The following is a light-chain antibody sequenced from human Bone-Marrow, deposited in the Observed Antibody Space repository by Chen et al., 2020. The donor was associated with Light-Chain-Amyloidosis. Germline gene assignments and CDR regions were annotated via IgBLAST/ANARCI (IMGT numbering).Light chain of an antibody. CDR3: QSYQGSSQGV. V-gene: IGLV6-57*01. CDR1: SGSIATNY. J-gene: IGLJ3*02. CDR2: EDD. Sequence: NFMLTQPHYVSESPGKTVIISCTRSSGSIATNYVQWYQQRPGSSPTTVIYEDDQRPSGVPDRFSGSIDRSSNSAALTISGLKTEDEADYYCQSYQGSSQGVFGGGTKLTVL.